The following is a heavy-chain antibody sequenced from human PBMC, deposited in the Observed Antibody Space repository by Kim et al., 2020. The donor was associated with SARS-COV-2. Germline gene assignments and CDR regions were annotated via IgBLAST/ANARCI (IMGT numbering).Heavy chain of an antibody. J-gene: IGHJ4*02. CDR2: INAGNGNT. CDR1: GYTFTSYA. Sequence: ASVKVSCKASGYTFTSYAMHWVRQAPGQRLEWMGWINAGNGNTKYSQKFQGRVTITRDTSASTAYMELSSLRSEDTAVYYCARGETSCCYPGDYWGQGTLVTVSS. V-gene: IGHV1-3*01. CDR3: ARGETSCCYPGDY. D-gene: IGHD2-2*01.